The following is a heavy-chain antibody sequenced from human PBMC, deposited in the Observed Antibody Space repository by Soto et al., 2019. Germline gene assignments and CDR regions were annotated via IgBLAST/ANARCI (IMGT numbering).Heavy chain of an antibody. V-gene: IGHV1-3*01. Sequence: QVQLVQSGAEVKKPGASVKVSCKASGYTFTRYNMHWVRQAPGQRLEWMGWIKADNGNTKYSQKLQGRATITRDTSANTAHMELSSVVTEDTAVYYGGRPKDYDECLDYWGQGTLVTVSS. CDR1: GYTFTRYN. CDR2: IKADNGNT. J-gene: IGHJ4*02. D-gene: IGHD3-22*01. CDR3: GRPKDYDECLDY.